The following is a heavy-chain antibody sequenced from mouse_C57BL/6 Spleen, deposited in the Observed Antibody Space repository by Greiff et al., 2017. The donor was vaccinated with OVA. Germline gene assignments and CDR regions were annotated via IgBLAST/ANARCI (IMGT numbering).Heavy chain of an antibody. CDR3: TKESWHDYDVLAWFAY. J-gene: IGHJ3*01. CDR2: ISSGGDYI. CDR1: GFTFSSYA. V-gene: IGHV5-9-1*02. Sequence: EVHLVESGEGLVKPGGSLKLSCAASGFTFSSYAMSWVRQTPEKRLEWVAYISSGGDYIYYADTVKGRFTISRDNARNTLYLQMSSLKSEDTAMYYCTKESWHDYDVLAWFAYWGQGTLVTVSA. D-gene: IGHD2-4*01.